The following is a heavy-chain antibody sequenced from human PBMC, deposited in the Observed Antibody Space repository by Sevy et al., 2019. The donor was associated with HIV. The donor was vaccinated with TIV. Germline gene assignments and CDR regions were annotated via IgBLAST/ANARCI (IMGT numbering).Heavy chain of an antibody. D-gene: IGHD6-19*01. Sequence: WETLSLTCTVSGDSISSYYWSWIQQPPGKGLEWIGYLYYSGITNYNPSLKSRVTISGDTSKNQFSLKLSSVTAADTTVYYYARGLAYYFDYWGQGTLVTVSS. J-gene: IGHJ4*02. CDR3: ARGLAYYFDY. V-gene: IGHV4-59*01. CDR2: LYYSGIT. CDR1: GDSISSYY.